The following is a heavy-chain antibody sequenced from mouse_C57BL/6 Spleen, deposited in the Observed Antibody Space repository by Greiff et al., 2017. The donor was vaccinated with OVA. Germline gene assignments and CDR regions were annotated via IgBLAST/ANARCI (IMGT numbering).Heavy chain of an antibody. CDR1: GYTFTDYY. V-gene: IGHV1-26*01. D-gene: IGHD2-2*01. CDR3: ARGGGYDSMDY. Sequence: ELQLQQSGPELVKPGASVKISCKASGYTFTDYYMNWVKQSHGKSLEWIGDINPNNGGTSYNQKFKGKATLTVDKSSSTAYMELRSLTSEDSAVYYCARGGGYDSMDYWGQGTSVTVSS. J-gene: IGHJ4*01. CDR2: INPNNGGT.